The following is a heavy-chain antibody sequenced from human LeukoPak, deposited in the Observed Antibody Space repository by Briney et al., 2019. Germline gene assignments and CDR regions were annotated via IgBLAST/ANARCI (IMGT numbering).Heavy chain of an antibody. CDR3: ARDSDYYDSSGYYALPTGY. J-gene: IGHJ4*02. D-gene: IGHD3-22*01. CDR2: ISAYNGNT. CDR1: GYTFTSYG. Sequence: ASVTVSCKASGYTFTSYGISWVRQAPGQGLEWMGWISAYNGNTNYAQKLQGRVTMTTDTSTSTAYMDLRSLRSDDTAVYYCARDSDYYDSSGYYALPTGYWGQGTLVTVSS. V-gene: IGHV1-18*01.